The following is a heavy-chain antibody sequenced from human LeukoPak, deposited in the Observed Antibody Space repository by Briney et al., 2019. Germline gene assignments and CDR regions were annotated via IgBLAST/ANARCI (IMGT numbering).Heavy chain of an antibody. J-gene: IGHJ4*02. CDR3: ARSAKLELSLPYYFDY. CDR1: GGSISSGGYY. V-gene: IGHV4-30-2*01. D-gene: IGHD1-7*01. CDR2: IYQSGST. Sequence: SETLSLTCTVSGGSISSGGYYWSWIRQPPGKGLEWIGYIYQSGSTYYNPSLKSRVTISVDRSKNQFSLKLSSVTAADTAVYYCARSAKLELSLPYYFDYWGQGTLVTVSS.